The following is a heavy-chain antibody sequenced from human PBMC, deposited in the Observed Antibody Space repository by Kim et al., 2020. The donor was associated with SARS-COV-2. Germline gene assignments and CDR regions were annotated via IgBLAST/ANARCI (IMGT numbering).Heavy chain of an antibody. J-gene: IGHJ3*01. D-gene: IGHD2-15*01. CDR3: ARRLDIPGVGDAFDV. V-gene: IGHV3-33*01. Sequence: GGSLRLSCAASGFIFSRSGMHWLRQAPGKGLEWVAVIWSDGSKQFYGDSVKGRFTISRDTLKNTLYLQMNSLRVDDTAVYYCARRLDIPGVGDAFDVWGQGTLVTVSS. CDR2: IWSDGSKQ. CDR1: GFIFSRSG.